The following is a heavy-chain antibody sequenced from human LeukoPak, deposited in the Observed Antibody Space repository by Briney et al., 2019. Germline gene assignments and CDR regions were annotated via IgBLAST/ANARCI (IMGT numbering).Heavy chain of an antibody. J-gene: IGHJ4*02. V-gene: IGHV4-30-4*01. CDR1: GGSISSGDYY. CDR2: IYYSGST. CDR3: AKTSSSWYDY. D-gene: IGHD6-13*01. Sequence: SETLSLTCTVSGGSISSGDYYWGWVRQPPGKGLEWIGYIYYSGSTYYNPSRKRRVTISEDTSKNQFSLKLSSVTAADTAVYYCAKTSSSWYDYWGQGTLVTVSS.